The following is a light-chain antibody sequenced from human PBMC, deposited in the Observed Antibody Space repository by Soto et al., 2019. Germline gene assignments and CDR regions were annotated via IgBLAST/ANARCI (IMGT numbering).Light chain of an antibody. Sequence: ELVLTQSPGTLSLSPGERDTLSCRASQSVSSSYLAWYQQKPGQAPRLLIYGASSRATGIPDRFSGSGSGTDFTLTISRLEPEDFAVYYCQQYGSSPPDTFGGGTKVDIK. CDR3: QQYGSSPPDT. CDR2: GAS. J-gene: IGKJ4*01. CDR1: QSVSSSY. V-gene: IGKV3-20*01.